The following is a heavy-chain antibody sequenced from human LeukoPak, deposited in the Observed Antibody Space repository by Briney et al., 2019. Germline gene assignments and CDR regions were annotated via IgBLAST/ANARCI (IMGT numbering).Heavy chain of an antibody. V-gene: IGHV3-23*01. CDR1: GFTFSSYA. CDR2: ISGSGGST. CDR3: AKRRYYDICFDY. Sequence: GGSLRLSCAASGFTFSSYAMSRVRQAPGKGLEWVSAISGSGGSTYYADSVKGRFTISRDNSKNTLYLQMNSLRAEDTAVYYCAKRRYYDICFDYWGQGTLVTVSS. D-gene: IGHD3-9*01. J-gene: IGHJ4*02.